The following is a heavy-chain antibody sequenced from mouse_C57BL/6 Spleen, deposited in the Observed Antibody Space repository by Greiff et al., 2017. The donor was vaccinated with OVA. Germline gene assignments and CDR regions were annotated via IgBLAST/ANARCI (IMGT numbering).Heavy chain of an antibody. CDR3: TTPLYYYGSSPLDDV. Sequence: EVQVVESGAELVRPGASVKLSCTASGFNIKDDYMHWVKQRPEQGLEWIGWLDPENGDTEYASKFQGKATITADTSSNTAYLHLSSLTSEDTAVYYCTTPLYYYGSSPLDDVWGTGTTVTVSS. D-gene: IGHD1-1*01. CDR1: GFNIKDDY. J-gene: IGHJ1*03. V-gene: IGHV14-4*01. CDR2: LDPENGDT.